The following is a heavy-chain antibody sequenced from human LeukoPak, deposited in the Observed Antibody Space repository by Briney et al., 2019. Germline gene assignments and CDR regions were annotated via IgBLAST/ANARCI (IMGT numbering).Heavy chain of an antibody. Sequence: PGGSLRLSCAASGFTFSDYYMSWIRQAPGKGLEWVANIKEDGSEKYFLDSVRGRFTISRDNAKNSLYLQMNGLRPEDTAVYYCAASPPAMGWFFHLWGRGTLVTVSS. CDR2: IKEDGSEK. J-gene: IGHJ2*01. CDR1: GFTFSDYY. V-gene: IGHV3-7*01. CDR3: AASPPAMGWFFHL. D-gene: IGHD1-14*01.